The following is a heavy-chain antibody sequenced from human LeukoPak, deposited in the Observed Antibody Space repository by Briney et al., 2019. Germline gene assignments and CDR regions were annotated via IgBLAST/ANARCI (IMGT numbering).Heavy chain of an antibody. CDR1: GGSISSYY. CDR3: ARMRSLLWFGELHETYFDY. D-gene: IGHD3-10*01. J-gene: IGHJ4*02. Sequence: PSETLSLTCTVSGGSISSYYWSWIRQPPGTGLEWIGYIYYSGSTNYNPSLKSRVTISVDTSKNQFSLKLSSVTAADTAVYYCARMRSLLWFGELHETYFDYWGQGTLVTVSS. V-gene: IGHV4-59*01. CDR2: IYYSGST.